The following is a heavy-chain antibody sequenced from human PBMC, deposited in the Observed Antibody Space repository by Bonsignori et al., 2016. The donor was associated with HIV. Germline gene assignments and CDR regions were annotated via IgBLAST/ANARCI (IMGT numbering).Heavy chain of an antibody. CDR1: GFTFRSYS. Sequence: RLVESVGGLVQPGGSLRLSCAASGFTFRSYSMNWVRQAPGKGLEWVSYISTRSSSIYYADSVKGRFTISRDNAKNSLSLQMNSLRVEDTGVYYCARETTDMDVWGKGTTVT. V-gene: IGHV3-48*01. CDR3: ARETTDMDV. D-gene: IGHD1-1*01. CDR2: ISTRSSSI. J-gene: IGHJ6*03.